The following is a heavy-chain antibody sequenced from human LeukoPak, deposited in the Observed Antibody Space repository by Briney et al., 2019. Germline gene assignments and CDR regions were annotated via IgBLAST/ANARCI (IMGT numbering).Heavy chain of an antibody. CDR1: GDSVSSNSAA. V-gene: IGHV6-1*01. CDR2: TYYRSKWYN. CDR3: ARDRGVIAAAPFDY. J-gene: IGHJ4*02. D-gene: IGHD6-13*01. Sequence: SQTLSLTCAISGDSVSSNSAAWNWLRQSPSRGLEWLGRTYYRSKWYNDYAVSVKSRITINPDTSKNQFSLQLNSVTPEDTAVYYCARDRGVIAAAPFDYWGQGTLVTVSS.